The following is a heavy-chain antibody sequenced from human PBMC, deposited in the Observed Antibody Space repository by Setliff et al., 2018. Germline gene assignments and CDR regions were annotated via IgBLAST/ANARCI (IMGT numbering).Heavy chain of an antibody. Sequence: SETLSLTCTVSGGSISSYYWSWIRQPAGKGLEWIGHIYTSGSTNYNPSLKGRVTMSVDTSKNQFSLKLSSVTAADTAVYYCARGTFDTSGYFPYPISYWGQGTLVTVSS. CDR3: ARGTFDTSGYFPYPISY. CDR1: GGSISSYY. V-gene: IGHV4-4*07. J-gene: IGHJ4*02. D-gene: IGHD3-22*01. CDR2: IYTSGST.